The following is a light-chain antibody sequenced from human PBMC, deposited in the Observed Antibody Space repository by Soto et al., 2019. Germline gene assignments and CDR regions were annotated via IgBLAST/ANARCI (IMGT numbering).Light chain of an antibody. Sequence: EVVLTQSPGTLSLSPGERATLSCRASQSVRNNYLAWYQQKPGQSPKLLMFGSSDMATGIPDRFSVSGSGTDFTLNISSLEPEDLAVYYCQQYGSSPPYTFGQGTKLEIK. CDR2: GSS. CDR3: QQYGSSPPYT. J-gene: IGKJ2*01. V-gene: IGKV3-20*01. CDR1: QSVRNNY.